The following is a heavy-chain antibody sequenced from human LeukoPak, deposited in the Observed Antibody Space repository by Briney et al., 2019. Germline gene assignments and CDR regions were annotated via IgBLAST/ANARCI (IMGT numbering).Heavy chain of an antibody. CDR3: ARDYGSGWYVDY. V-gene: IGHV3-11*04. CDR2: LSSSGSTI. J-gene: IGHJ4*02. CDR1: GFTFRDYY. Sequence: GGSLRLSCAASGFTFRDYYMSWIRQAPGKGLEWVSYLSSSGSTIYYTDSVKGRFTISRDNAKNSLYLQMNSLTAEDTAVYYCARDYGSGWYVDYWGQGTLVTVSS. D-gene: IGHD6-19*01.